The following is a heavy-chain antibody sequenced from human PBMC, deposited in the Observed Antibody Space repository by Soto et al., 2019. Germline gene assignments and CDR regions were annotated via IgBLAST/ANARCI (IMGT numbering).Heavy chain of an antibody. CDR3: ARMSDTGTRWFDP. V-gene: IGHV4-31*03. Sequence: QVQLQESGPGLVKPSQTLSLTCTVSGGSFSSGAYHWRWVRQHPGQGLEWIASISYRGITYSNPSLNSRLSMSVDTSKNQFSLNLTSVTAADTAVYPCARMSDTGTRWFDPWGQGTLGTVAS. CDR1: GGSFSSGAYH. CDR2: ISYRGIT. D-gene: IGHD6-13*01. J-gene: IGHJ5*02.